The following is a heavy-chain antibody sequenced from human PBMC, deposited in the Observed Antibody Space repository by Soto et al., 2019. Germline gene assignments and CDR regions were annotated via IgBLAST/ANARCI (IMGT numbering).Heavy chain of an antibody. V-gene: IGHV3-30-3*01. CDR1: GFTFSSYA. Sequence: QVQLVESGGGVVQPGRSLRLSCAASGFTFSSYAMHWVRQAPGTGLEWVAVISYEGSNKYYADSVKGRFTISRDNSKNTLYLQMNSLRPEDTAVYYCARVLGGMATVPFDYWGQGALVTVSS. CDR3: ARVLGGMATVPFDY. CDR2: ISYEGSNK. J-gene: IGHJ4*02. D-gene: IGHD4-4*01.